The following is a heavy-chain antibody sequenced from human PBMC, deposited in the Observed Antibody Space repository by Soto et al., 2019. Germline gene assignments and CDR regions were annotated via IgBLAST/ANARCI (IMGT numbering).Heavy chain of an antibody. V-gene: IGHV3-7*03. D-gene: IGHD3-10*01. CDR1: GFTCTTYC. CDR3: VRGGHGSGSYLGSY. CDR2: IRQDGGAQ. J-gene: IGHJ4*02. Sequence: EVQLVESGGGLAQPGGSLRLSCVASGFTCTTYCMRWVRQAPGKGLEWVANIRQDGGAQYYVDSVKGRFTISRDNAKNSVYLQMDSLRAEDTAVYYCVRGGHGSGSYLGSYWGQGILVTVSS.